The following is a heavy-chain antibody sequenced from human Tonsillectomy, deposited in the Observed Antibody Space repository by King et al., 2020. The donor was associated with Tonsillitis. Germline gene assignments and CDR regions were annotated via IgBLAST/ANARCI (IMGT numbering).Heavy chain of an antibody. CDR3: ARDQRAYDSSGRYYYYYYMDV. V-gene: IGHV1-46*03. CDR2: INPSGGST. Sequence: QLVQSGAEVKKPGASVKVSCKASGYTFTSYYMHWVRQAPGQGLEWMGIINPSGGSTSYAQKFQGRVTMTRDTSTSTVYMELSSLRSEDTAVYYCARDQRAYDSSGRYYYYYYMDVWGKGTTVTVSS. CDR1: GYTFTSYY. J-gene: IGHJ6*03. D-gene: IGHD3-22*01.